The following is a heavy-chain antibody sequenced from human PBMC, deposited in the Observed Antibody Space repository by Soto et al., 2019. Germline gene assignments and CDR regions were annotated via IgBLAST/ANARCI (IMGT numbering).Heavy chain of an antibody. CDR1: GFAISGYY. J-gene: IGHJ5*02. D-gene: IGHD3-3*01. CDR3: ARGQRFSDPFDH. Sequence: XETLCLPCTVAGFAISGYYWTWIRQSAGKGLEWIGRIYSSGGTKYNPSLQSRVTMSLDTSKNQFSLRLSSVTAADTAVYYCARGQRFSDPFDHWGQGALVTVSS. V-gene: IGHV4-4*07. CDR2: IYSSGGT.